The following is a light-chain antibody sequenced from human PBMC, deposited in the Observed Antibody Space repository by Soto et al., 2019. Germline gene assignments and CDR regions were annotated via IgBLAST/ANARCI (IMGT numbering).Light chain of an antibody. CDR3: QHYNSYSEA. Sequence: DIPMTQGPSSLSASVGDRVTITSQASQDISKYLNWYQQKPGKAPKLLIYDASSLESGVPSRFSGSGSGTEFTLTISSLQPDDFATYYCQHYNSYSEAFGQGTKVDI. V-gene: IGKV1-5*01. CDR1: QDISKY. J-gene: IGKJ1*01. CDR2: DAS.